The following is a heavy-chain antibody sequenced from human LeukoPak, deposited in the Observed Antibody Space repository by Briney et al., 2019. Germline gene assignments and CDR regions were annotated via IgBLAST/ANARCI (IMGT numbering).Heavy chain of an antibody. CDR3: ARGGISMYPRPSRGVTGDFDY. CDR1: GGSFSGYY. J-gene: IGHJ4*02. V-gene: IGHV4-34*01. CDR2: INHSGST. Sequence: PSETLSLTCAVYGGSFSGYYWSWIRQPPGKGLEWIGEINHSGSTNYNPSLKSRVTISVDTSKNQFSLKLSSVTAADTAGYYCARGGISMYPRPSRGVTGDFDYWGQGTLVTVSS. D-gene: IGHD7-27*01.